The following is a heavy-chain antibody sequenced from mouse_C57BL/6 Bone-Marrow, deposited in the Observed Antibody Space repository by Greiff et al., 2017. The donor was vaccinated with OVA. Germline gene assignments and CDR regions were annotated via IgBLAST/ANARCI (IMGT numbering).Heavy chain of an antibody. Sequence: QVQLQQSGPGLVAPSQSLSITCTVSGFSLTSYAISWVRQPPGKGLEWLGVIWNGGGTNYNSALKSRLSISKDNSKSQVFLKMNSLQTDDTARYYCARLITYYFDYWGQGTTLTVSS. V-gene: IGHV2-9-1*01. CDR2: IWNGGGT. CDR1: GFSLTSYA. CDR3: ARLITYYFDY. D-gene: IGHD2-4*01. J-gene: IGHJ2*01.